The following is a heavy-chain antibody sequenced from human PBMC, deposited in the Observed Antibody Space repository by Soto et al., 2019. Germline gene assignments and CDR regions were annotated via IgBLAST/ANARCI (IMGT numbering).Heavy chain of an antibody. CDR3: ARDLSSCSSARCYSFYYGMDL. J-gene: IGHJ6*02. CDR2: INSDGSRT. Sequence: GGSLRLSCTASGFNFSRFWTHWVRQVPGRGLVWVSHINSDGSRTSYADSVKGRFTISRDNAKNTLYLQMNSLRAEDTAVYYCARDLSSCSSARCYSFYYGMDLWGQGTTVTVSS. D-gene: IGHD2-2*01. V-gene: IGHV3-74*01. CDR1: GFNFSRFW.